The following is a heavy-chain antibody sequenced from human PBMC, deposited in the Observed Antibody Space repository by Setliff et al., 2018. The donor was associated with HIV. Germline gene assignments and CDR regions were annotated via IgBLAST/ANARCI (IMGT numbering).Heavy chain of an antibody. Sequence: SETLSLTCTVSGGPITSNNYYWGWIRQPPGKGLEWIGTFYYSGSTYYNSSLKSRVTISVDTSTNRFSLRLNSVTAADTAVYYCVRRVYDFWSGLVGYSYYMDVWGKGTTVTVSS. CDR1: GGPITSNNYY. D-gene: IGHD3-3*01. CDR2: FYYSGST. J-gene: IGHJ6*03. CDR3: VRRVYDFWSGLVGYSYYMDV. V-gene: IGHV4-39*01.